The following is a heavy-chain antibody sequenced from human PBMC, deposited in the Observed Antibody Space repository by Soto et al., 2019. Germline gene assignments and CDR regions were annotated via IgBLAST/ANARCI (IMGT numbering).Heavy chain of an antibody. V-gene: IGHV1-69*02. Sequence: QVQLVQSGAEVKSAGASVKVSCKASGDTFNFYSINWVRQAPGLGLEWEGRVNLILSMSNYAQRFQGRVTMTADKPTGTAYMELRSLRSEDTAIYYCASNYVSGYRAFDSWGKGALVTVSS. CDR2: VNLILSMS. D-gene: IGHD3-10*01. CDR3: ASNYVSGYRAFDS. CDR1: GDTFNFYS. J-gene: IGHJ4*02.